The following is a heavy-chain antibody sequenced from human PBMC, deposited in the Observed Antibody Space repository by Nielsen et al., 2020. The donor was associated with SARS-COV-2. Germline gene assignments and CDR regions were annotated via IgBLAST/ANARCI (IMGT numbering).Heavy chain of an antibody. V-gene: IGHV3-7*01. CDR3: AREAGSGSYKDD. Sequence: GESLKISCAASGFTFNSYWMTWVRQAPGKGLEWVANIKEDGTEKYYVDSLKGRFTISRDNSKNALYLQMNSLRAEDTAVYYCAREAGSGSYKDDWCYGTLVTFSS. CDR2: IKEDGTEK. J-gene: IGHJ4*01. CDR1: GFTFNSYW. D-gene: IGHD1-26*01.